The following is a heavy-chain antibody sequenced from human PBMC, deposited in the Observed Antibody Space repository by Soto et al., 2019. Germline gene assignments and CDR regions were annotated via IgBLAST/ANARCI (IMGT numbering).Heavy chain of an antibody. V-gene: IGHV3-49*03. CDR1: GFTFGDYA. J-gene: IGHJ4*02. CDR3: TRVDRVDQGMIVATTGFDY. D-gene: IGHD5-12*01. Sequence: PLRLSCTASGFTFGDYAICWFRQAPGKGLEWVGFIRSKAYGGTTEYAASVKGRFTISRDDSKSIAYLQMNSLKTEDTAVYYCTRVDRVDQGMIVATTGFDYWGQGTLVTVSS. CDR2: IRSKAYGGTT.